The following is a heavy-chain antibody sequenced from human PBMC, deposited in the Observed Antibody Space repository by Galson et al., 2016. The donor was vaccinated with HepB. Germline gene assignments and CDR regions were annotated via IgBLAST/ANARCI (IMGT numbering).Heavy chain of an antibody. V-gene: IGHV3-33*01. J-gene: IGHJ5*02. CDR3: ARGAYNWNDVVFWFDP. D-gene: IGHD1-20*01. CDR2: MWYDGSNK. CDR1: GFSFSSYG. Sequence: SLRLSCAASGFSFSSYGMHWVRQVPGKGLEWMAGMWYDGSNKYYADSVKGRFTISRDNSKNTLYLQMNSLRAEDTALYYCARGAYNWNDVVFWFDPWGQGTLVTVSS.